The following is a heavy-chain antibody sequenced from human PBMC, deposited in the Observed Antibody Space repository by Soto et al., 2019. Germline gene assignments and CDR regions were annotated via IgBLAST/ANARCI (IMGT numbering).Heavy chain of an antibody. CDR3: AREAKIRDYGDYYSYGMDV. Sequence: GGSLRLSCAASGFTFSSYSMNWVRQAPGKGLEWVSSISSSSSYIYYADSVKGRFTISRDNAKNSLYLQMNSLRAEDTAVYYCAREAKIRDYGDYYSYGMDVWGQGTTVTVSS. CDR2: ISSSSSYI. CDR1: GFTFSSYS. J-gene: IGHJ6*02. D-gene: IGHD4-17*01. V-gene: IGHV3-21*01.